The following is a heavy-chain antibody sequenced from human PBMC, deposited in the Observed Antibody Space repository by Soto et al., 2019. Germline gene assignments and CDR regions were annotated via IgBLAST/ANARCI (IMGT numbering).Heavy chain of an antibody. CDR3: ARVAVAASFDY. D-gene: IGHD6-19*01. Sequence: GGSLRLSCGASGFTFSGYAMRWVRQAPGKGLEYVSAITNNGDTTYYANSVKGRFTISRDNSQNTLYLQMGSLRAEDMAVYYCARVAVAASFDYWGQGTLVTVSS. J-gene: IGHJ4*02. CDR1: GFTFSGYA. CDR2: ITNNGDTT. V-gene: IGHV3-64*01.